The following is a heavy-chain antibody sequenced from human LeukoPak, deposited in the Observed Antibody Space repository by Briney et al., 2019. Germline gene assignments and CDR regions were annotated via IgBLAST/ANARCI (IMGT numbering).Heavy chain of an antibody. J-gene: IGHJ4*02. CDR1: GFTFSSYA. CDR2: ISGSGGST. Sequence: GGSLRLSCAASGFTFSSYAMSWVRQAPGKGLEWVSAISGSGGSTYYADSVKGRFTISRDNSKNTLYLQMNSLRAEDTAVYYCAKGLRGSGYYREDYWGQGTLVTVSS. CDR3: AKGLRGSGYYREDY. V-gene: IGHV3-23*01. D-gene: IGHD3-22*01.